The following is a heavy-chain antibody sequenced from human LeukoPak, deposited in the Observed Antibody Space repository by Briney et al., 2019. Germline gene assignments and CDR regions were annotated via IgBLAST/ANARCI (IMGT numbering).Heavy chain of an antibody. D-gene: IGHD3-10*01. J-gene: IGHJ3*02. V-gene: IGHV3-23*01. CDR1: GFTFSSYG. Sequence: GGSLRLSCAASGFTFSSYGMSWVRQAPGKGLEWVSAISGSGGSTYYADSVKGRFTISRDNSKNTLYLQMNSLRAEDTAVYYCAKAGVRGVIISAFDIWGQGTMVTVSS. CDR3: AKAGVRGVIISAFDI. CDR2: ISGSGGST.